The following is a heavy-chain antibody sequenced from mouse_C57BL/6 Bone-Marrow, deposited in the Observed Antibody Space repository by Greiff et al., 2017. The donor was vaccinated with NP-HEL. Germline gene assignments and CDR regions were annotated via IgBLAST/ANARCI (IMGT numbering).Heavy chain of an antibody. J-gene: IGHJ3*01. CDR1: GFTFSNYW. CDR2: IRLKSNNYAT. V-gene: IGHV6-6*02. Sequence: EVQRVESGGGLVQPGGSMKLSCVASGFTFSNYWMNWVRQSPEKGLEWVAEIRLKSNNYATHYAESGKGRITISRDDSKISVDLQMHNVRAEDTGSYYCTTGFAYWGQGTLVTVAA. CDR3: TTGFAY.